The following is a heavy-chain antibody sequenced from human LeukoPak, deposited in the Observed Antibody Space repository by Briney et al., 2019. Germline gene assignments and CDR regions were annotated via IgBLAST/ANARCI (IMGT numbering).Heavy chain of an antibody. Sequence: GGSLRLSCAASGFTFSSYGMHWVRQAPGKGLEWVAVIWYDGSNKYYADSVKGRFTISRDNSKNTLYLQTNSLRVEDTAVYYCARHSGSYYFDYWGQGTLVTVSS. CDR2: IWYDGSNK. CDR3: ARHSGSYYFDY. V-gene: IGHV3-33*01. J-gene: IGHJ4*02. CDR1: GFTFSSYG. D-gene: IGHD1-26*01.